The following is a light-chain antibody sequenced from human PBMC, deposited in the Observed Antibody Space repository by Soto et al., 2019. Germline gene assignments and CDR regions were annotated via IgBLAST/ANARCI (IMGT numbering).Light chain of an antibody. CDR2: EVN. Sequence: QSALTQPPSASGSPGQSVAISCTGTSSDDGGYNYVSWYQQHPGKAPKLMIYEVNTRPSGVPDRFSGSKSGNTASLTVSGLQAEDEADYYCSSYAGRSNVFGTGTKVTVL. J-gene: IGLJ1*01. V-gene: IGLV2-8*01. CDR3: SSYAGRSNV. CDR1: SSDDGGYNY.